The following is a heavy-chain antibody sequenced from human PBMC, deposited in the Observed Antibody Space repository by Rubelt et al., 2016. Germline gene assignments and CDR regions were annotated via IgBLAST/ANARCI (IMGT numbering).Heavy chain of an antibody. CDR2: IYYSGRT. Sequence: QVQLQESGPGLVKPSETLSLTCTVSGGSISSYYWSWIRQPPGKGLEWIGYIYYSGRTNYNPSLKSRVTISVDASKNQFSLKLSSVTAADTAVYYCARHLTPGIAAAHFDYWGQGTLVTVSS. CDR1: GGSISSYY. V-gene: IGHV4-59*08. J-gene: IGHJ4*02. D-gene: IGHD6-13*01. CDR3: ARHLTPGIAAAHFDY.